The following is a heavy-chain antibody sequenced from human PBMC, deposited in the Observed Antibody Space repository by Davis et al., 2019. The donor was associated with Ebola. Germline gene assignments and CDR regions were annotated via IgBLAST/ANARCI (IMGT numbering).Heavy chain of an antibody. CDR2: ISYDGSNK. CDR3: AREGIAAPYFDY. V-gene: IGHV3-30*03. Sequence: GESLKISCAASGFTFSSYGMHWVRQAPGKGLEWVAVISYDGSNKYYADSVKGRFTISRDNSKNTLYLQMNSLRAEDTAVYYCAREGIAAPYFDYWGQGTLVTVSS. D-gene: IGHD6-13*01. J-gene: IGHJ4*02. CDR1: GFTFSSYG.